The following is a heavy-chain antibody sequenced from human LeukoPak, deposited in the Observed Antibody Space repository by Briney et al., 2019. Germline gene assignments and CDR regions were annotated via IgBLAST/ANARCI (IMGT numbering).Heavy chain of an antibody. CDR3: ASRDGYKRDYFDY. Sequence: GASVKVSCKASGGTFSSYAISWVRQAPGQGLEWMGGIIPIFGTANYAQKFQGRVTITTDESTSTAYMELSSLRSEDTAVYYCASRDGYKRDYFDYWGQGTLVTVSS. V-gene: IGHV1-69*05. CDR1: GGTFSSYA. CDR2: IIPIFGTA. D-gene: IGHD5-24*01. J-gene: IGHJ4*02.